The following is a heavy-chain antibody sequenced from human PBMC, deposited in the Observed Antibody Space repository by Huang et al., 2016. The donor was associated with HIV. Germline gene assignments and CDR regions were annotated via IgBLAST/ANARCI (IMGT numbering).Heavy chain of an antibody. D-gene: IGHD3-22*01. Sequence: VQLQQWGASLLKPSETLSLTCAVSGGTFTGYFWGWVRPAPGKGLEWIAEIKHSGTTYYNPSLKSRVSMSVDVSNNQFSLSLKSVTAADTAVYFCVRCPGYYFEPSRYFDAFDIWGPGTMVTVS. CDR3: VRCPGYYFEPSRYFDAFDI. CDR2: IKHSGTT. CDR1: GGTFTGYF. J-gene: IGHJ3*02. V-gene: IGHV4-34*02.